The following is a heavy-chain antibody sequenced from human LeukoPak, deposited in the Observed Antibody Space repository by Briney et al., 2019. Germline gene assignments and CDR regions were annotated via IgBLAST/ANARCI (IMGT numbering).Heavy chain of an antibody. CDR3: ARDQYSSSWYGAFDY. V-gene: IGHV4-59*01. Sequence: SETLSLTCTVSGGSISSYYWSWIRQPPGKGLEWIGFIYYGGSTNYNPSLKSRVAISVDTSKYQFSLKLSSVTAADTAVYYCARDQYSSSWYGAFDYWGQGTLVTVSS. CDR1: GGSISSYY. CDR2: IYYGGST. J-gene: IGHJ4*02. D-gene: IGHD6-13*01.